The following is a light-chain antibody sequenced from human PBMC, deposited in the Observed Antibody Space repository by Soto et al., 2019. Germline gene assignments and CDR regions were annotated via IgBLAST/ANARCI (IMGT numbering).Light chain of an antibody. CDR2: GAS. J-gene: IGKJ1*01. CDR1: QSVSSNY. CDR3: QQYGSSPPWT. V-gene: IGKV3-20*01. Sequence: DIVLTQSPGTLSLSPGERATLSCRASQSVSSNYLAWHQQKPGQAPRLLIYGASSRATGIPDRFSGSGSGTDFTLTISRLEPEDCAVYFCQQYGSSPPWTFGQGTKVEI.